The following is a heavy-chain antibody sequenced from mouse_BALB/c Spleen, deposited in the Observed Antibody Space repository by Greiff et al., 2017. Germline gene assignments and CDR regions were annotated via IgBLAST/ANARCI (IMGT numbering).Heavy chain of an antibody. Sequence: EVKLVESGPSLVKPSQTLSLTCSVTGDSITSGYWNWIRKFPGNKLEYMGYISFSGSTYYNPSLKSRISITRDTSKNQYYLQLNSVTTEDTATYYCARLSTMITKNYAMDYWGQGTSVTVSS. CDR3: ARLSTMITKNYAMDY. CDR2: ISFSGST. D-gene: IGHD2-4*01. J-gene: IGHJ4*01. CDR1: GDSITSGY. V-gene: IGHV3-8*02.